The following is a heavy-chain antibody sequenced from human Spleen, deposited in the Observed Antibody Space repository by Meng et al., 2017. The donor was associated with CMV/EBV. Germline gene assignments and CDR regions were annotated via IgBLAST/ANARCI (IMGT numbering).Heavy chain of an antibody. Sequence: SGPGRVKPWETLSPTCPVPGGSIRISSYSGGWIRQPPGKGLEWIGNMHYSGTTYYNPSLKSRITISVDTSKNQFSLKLSSVTAADTAVYYCARRGSSWYFDSWGQGALVTVSS. CDR1: GGSIRISSYS. CDR2: MHYSGTT. CDR3: ARRGSSWYFDS. J-gene: IGHJ4*02. V-gene: IGHV4-39*01. D-gene: IGHD6-13*01.